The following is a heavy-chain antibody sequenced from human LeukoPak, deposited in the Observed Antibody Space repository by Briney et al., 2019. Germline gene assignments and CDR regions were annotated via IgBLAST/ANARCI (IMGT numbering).Heavy chain of an antibody. J-gene: IGHJ3*02. CDR2: IRSKVNSYAT. V-gene: IGHV3-73*01. Sequence: GGSLRLSCAASGFTFSGSAMHWVRQASGKGLEWVGRIRSKVNSYATAYAASVRGRFTISRDNAKNTLYLQMNSLRTEDTAVYYCARPETQYSSGLDGFDIWGQGTMVTVSS. CDR1: GFTFSGSA. D-gene: IGHD6-19*01. CDR3: ARPETQYSSGLDGFDI.